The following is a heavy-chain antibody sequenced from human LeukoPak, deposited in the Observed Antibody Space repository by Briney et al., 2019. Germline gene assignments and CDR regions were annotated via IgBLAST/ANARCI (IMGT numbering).Heavy chain of an antibody. CDR3: ARHFWSGYSQLGY. J-gene: IGHJ4*02. D-gene: IGHD3-3*01. CDR2: IYYIWST. Sequence: SETLSLTCTVSGGSISNSSYYLGWIRHPPGKGLEWIGRIYYIWSTYYNPSLNSRVTISVDTSKNQFSLKLSSVTDADTDVYYCARHFWSGYSQLGYWGQGTLVTVSS. V-gene: IGHV4-39*01. CDR1: GGSISNSSYY.